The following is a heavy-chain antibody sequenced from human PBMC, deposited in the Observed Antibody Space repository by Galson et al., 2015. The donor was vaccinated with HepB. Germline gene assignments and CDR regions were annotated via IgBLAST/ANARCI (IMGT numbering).Heavy chain of an antibody. D-gene: IGHD5-24*01. J-gene: IGHJ4*02. CDR1: GFSFSTYA. Sequence: SLRLSCAASGFSFSTYAMSWVRQAPGKGLEWVSSISGSGDSTYYADSVKGRFTISRDNSRNTLFLQMNSLRAEDTAVYYCAKDKVMGEMATISLFPDYWGQGTLVTVSS. V-gene: IGHV3-23*01. CDR2: ISGSGDST. CDR3: AKDKVMGEMATISLFPDY.